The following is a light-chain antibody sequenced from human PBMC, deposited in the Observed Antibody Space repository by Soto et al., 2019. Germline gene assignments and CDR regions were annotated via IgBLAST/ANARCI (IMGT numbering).Light chain of an antibody. CDR2: GAS. V-gene: IGKV3-20*01. CDR1: QSVSSSY. Sequence: EIVFTQSPGNLSLSPGERATLSCRASQSVSSSYLAWYQQKHGQAPRLLIYGASSRATGIPERFIGSGAGTECTLTISRLEPEDVAVDYCQQYGSSPWTFGQGTQVDIK. CDR3: QQYGSSPWT. J-gene: IGKJ1*01.